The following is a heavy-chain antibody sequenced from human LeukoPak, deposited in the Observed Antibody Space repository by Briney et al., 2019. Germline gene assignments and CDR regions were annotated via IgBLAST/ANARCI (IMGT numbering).Heavy chain of an antibody. D-gene: IGHD3-9*01. Sequence: SETLSLTCTVSGGFMSSYYWSWIRQPAGKGLEWIGRIYTSGSTAYNPSLKNRVTISVDTSKNQFSLKLSSVTAADTAVYYCARQEKYYDILTGYLQDAFDIWGQGTMVTVSS. CDR2: IYTSGST. CDR3: ARQEKYYDILTGYLQDAFDI. V-gene: IGHV4-4*07. J-gene: IGHJ3*02. CDR1: GGFMSSYY.